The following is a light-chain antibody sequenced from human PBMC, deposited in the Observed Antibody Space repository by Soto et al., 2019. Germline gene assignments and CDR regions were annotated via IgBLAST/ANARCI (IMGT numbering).Light chain of an antibody. CDR1: QSVSSSF. CDR3: QQYGSSPPWT. V-gene: IGKV3-20*01. CDR2: GAS. Sequence: EIVLTQSPGTLSLSPGERATLSCRASQSVSSSFLAWYQQKPGQAPRLLIYGASSRATGLPDRLSGSGSGTDFTLTISRLEPEDFPVYYCQQYGSSPPWTFGQGTNVEI. J-gene: IGKJ1*01.